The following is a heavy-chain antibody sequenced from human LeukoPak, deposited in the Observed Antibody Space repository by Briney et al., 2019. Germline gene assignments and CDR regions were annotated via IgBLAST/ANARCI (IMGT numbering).Heavy chain of an antibody. V-gene: IGHV3-23*01. J-gene: IGHJ2*01. Sequence: GGSLRLSCAASGFTFPSYAMSWVRQAPGKGLEWVSDVTSSGASTDYADSVKGRFTISRDNSKNTLYLQMNSLRAEDTAVYSCAKNLLGSEACSWYFDLWGRGTLVTVSS. D-gene: IGHD1-26*01. CDR2: VTSSGAST. CDR3: AKNLLGSEACSWYFDL. CDR1: GFTFPSYA.